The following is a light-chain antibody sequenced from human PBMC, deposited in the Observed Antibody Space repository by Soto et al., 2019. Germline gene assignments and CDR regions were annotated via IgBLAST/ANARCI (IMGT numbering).Light chain of an antibody. CDR1: QSVSSY. V-gene: IGKV3-11*01. J-gene: IGKJ1*01. CDR2: DAS. CDR3: QQRRNWPT. Sequence: EIVLTQSPATLSLAPGERATLSCRASQSVSSYLAWYQQKPGQAPRLLIYDASNRATGIPARFSGSGSGTDFSLTISSLAPEDSAVYYCQQRRNWPTFGQGTKVDIK.